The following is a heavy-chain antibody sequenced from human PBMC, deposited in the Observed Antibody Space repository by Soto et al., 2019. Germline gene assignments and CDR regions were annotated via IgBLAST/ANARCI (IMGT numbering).Heavy chain of an antibody. J-gene: IGHJ4*02. V-gene: IGHV1-69*01. CDR2: IIPIFGTA. CDR1: GGTFSSYS. CDR3: AIEYSSLPPCYPWGY. Sequence: QVQLVQSGAEVKKPGASVQVCCKASGGTFSSYSISWVRQAPGQGLEWMGGIIPIFGTANYRQKLLGRVTITEDEATSKAYMELSSLRSEDRAVYYWAIEYSSLPPCYPWGYWGQGSLVGVSS. D-gene: IGHD3-22*01.